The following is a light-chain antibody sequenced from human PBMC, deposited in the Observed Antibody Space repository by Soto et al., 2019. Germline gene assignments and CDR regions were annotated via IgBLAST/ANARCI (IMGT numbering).Light chain of an antibody. V-gene: IGKV1-39*01. Sequence: DIQMTQSPSSLSASVGDRVTITCRASQSIAHYLNWFQQKPGKAPKLLIYAASSLQSEDPSRYSGSGSGTDFALTISCLQGEVFATYYCRQSSDSPIYTFGQGTKL. J-gene: IGKJ2*01. CDR1: QSIAHY. CDR2: AAS. CDR3: RQSSDSPIYT.